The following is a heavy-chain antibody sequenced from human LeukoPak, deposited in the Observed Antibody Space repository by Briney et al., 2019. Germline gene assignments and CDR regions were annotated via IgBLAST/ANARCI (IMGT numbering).Heavy chain of an antibody. Sequence: LSLTCAVYGGSFSGYYWSWIRQPPGKGLEWVAVISYDGSNKYYADSVKGRFTISRDNSKNTLYLQMNSLRAADTAVYYCAKGLDLFGSGCDGFDIWGQGTMVTVSS. V-gene: IGHV3-30*18. CDR3: AKGLDLFGSGCDGFDI. CDR2: ISYDGSNK. D-gene: IGHD6-19*01. J-gene: IGHJ3*02. CDR1: GGSFSGYY.